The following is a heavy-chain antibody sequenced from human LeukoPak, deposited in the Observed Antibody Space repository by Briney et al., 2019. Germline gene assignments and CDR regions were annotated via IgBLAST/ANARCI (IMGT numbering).Heavy chain of an antibody. Sequence: GESLKISCKGSGYTFTTYWIGWVRQMPGKGLEWMGIIYPGDSDTRYSPSFQGQVTISVDKSINIAYLQWSSLRASDTAMYYCVRGEFCSGGSCYAAPFDIWAKGTMVTVSS. CDR3: VRGEFCSGGSCYAAPFDI. J-gene: IGHJ3*02. D-gene: IGHD2-15*01. CDR1: GYTFTTYW. CDR2: IYPGDSDT. V-gene: IGHV5-51*01.